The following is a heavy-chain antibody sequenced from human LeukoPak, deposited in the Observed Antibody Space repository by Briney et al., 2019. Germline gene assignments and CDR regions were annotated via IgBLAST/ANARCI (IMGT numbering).Heavy chain of an antibody. J-gene: IGHJ4*02. V-gene: IGHV3-23*01. CDR3: AKCGSGWYYFDY. D-gene: IGHD6-19*01. Sequence: GGSLRLSCAASGFTFNNYAMTWVRQAPGMRLEWVSTLSSDGGSTDYADSVKGRFTISRDNSKNTLYLQMNSLRAEDTAVYYCAKCGSGWYYFDYWGQGTLVTVSS. CDR2: LSSDGGST. CDR1: GFTFNNYA.